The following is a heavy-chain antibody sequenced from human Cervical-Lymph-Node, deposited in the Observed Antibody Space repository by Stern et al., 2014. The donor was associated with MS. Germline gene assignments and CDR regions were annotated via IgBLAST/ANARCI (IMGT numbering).Heavy chain of an antibody. CDR1: GFTFSSYS. CDR2: ISSSSSYI. CDR3: ASLIAAAGPYFDY. D-gene: IGHD6-13*01. J-gene: IGHJ4*02. Sequence: EVQLVEPGGGLVKPGGSLRLSCAASGFTFSSYSMNWVRQAPGKGLEWVSSISSSSSYIYYADSVKGRFTISRDNAKNSLYLQMNSLRAEDTAVYYCASLIAAAGPYFDYWGQGTLVTVSS. V-gene: IGHV3-21*01.